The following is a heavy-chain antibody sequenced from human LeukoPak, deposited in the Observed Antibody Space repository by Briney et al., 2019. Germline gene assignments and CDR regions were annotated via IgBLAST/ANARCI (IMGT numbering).Heavy chain of an antibody. J-gene: IGHJ3*02. V-gene: IGHV3-48*01. CDR3: ARDPTYNWNPGAFDI. CDR1: GFAFSSYS. CDR2: ISSSSSTI. D-gene: IGHD1-20*01. Sequence: AGGSLRLSCAASGFAFSSYSMNWVRQAPGKGLEWVSYISSSSSTIYYADSVKGRFTISRDNAKNSLYLQMNSLRAEDTAVYYCARDPTYNWNPGAFDIWGQGTMVTVSS.